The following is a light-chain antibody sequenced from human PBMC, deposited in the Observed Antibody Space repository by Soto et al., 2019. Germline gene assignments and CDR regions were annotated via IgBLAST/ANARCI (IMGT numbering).Light chain of an antibody. CDR2: DAS. V-gene: IGKV1D-13*01. CDR1: QGISSA. Sequence: AIQLTQSPSSLSASVGDRVTIACRSSQGISSALAWYQQKPGKAPRFLIYDASSLQSGVPSRFSGSGSGTDSTLTISSLQPEDFATYYCQQFNNYPITFGQGTRLEIK. J-gene: IGKJ5*01. CDR3: QQFNNYPIT.